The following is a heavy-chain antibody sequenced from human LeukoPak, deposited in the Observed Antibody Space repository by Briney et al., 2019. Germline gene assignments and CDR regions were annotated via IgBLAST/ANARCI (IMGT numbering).Heavy chain of an antibody. D-gene: IGHD2-15*01. V-gene: IGHV4-39*07. Sequence: SETLSLTCTVSGGSISSSSYYWGWIRQPPGKGLEWIGEIYHSGSTNYNPSLKSRVTISVDKSKNQFSLKLSSVTAADTAVYYCARVGAIVVVVAATNVEVNWFDPWGQGTLVTVSS. CDR3: ARVGAIVVVVAATNVEVNWFDP. J-gene: IGHJ5*02. CDR2: IYHSGST. CDR1: GGSISSSSYY.